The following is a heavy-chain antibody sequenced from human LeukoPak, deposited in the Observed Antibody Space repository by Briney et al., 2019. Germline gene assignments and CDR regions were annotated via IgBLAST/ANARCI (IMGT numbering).Heavy chain of an antibody. CDR1: GYTFTGYY. CDR2: INPNSGGT. J-gene: IGHJ5*02. CDR3: AKDWHILTGRNCFDP. V-gene: IGHV1-2*02. Sequence: EASVKVSCKASGYTFTGYYMHWVRQAPGQGLEWTGWINPNSGGTNYAQKFQGRVTMSTDTSTSTAYMELRSLRFDDTAIYYCAKDWHILTGRNCFDPWGQGTLVTVSS. D-gene: IGHD3-9*01.